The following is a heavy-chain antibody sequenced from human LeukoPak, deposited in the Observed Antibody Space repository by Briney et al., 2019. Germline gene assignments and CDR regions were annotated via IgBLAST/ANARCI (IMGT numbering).Heavy chain of an antibody. CDR2: LHNDAQTS. J-gene: IGHJ4*02. CDR3: AKGEGGTYFNYCFDY. Sequence: GASLRLSCTASGFTFGGYAMIWVRQAPGKGLEWVSILHNDAQTSYYADSVKGRFTVSRDNSKNTLYLEMNSLTVEDTAVYYCAKGEGGTYFNYCFDYWGQGTLVTVSS. CDR1: GFTFGGYA. D-gene: IGHD1-26*01. V-gene: IGHV3-23*03.